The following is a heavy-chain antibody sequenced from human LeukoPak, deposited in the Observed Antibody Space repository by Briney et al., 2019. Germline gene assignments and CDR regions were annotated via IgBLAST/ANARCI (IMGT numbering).Heavy chain of an antibody. J-gene: IGHJ4*02. Sequence: PSETLSLTCTVSGGSISSYYWSWIRQPAGKGLEWIGRIYTSGSTNYNPSLKSRVTMSVDASKNQFSLKLSSVTAADSAIYYCARDYSGYEFDYWGQGTLVTVSS. CDR1: GGSISSYY. V-gene: IGHV4-4*07. D-gene: IGHD5-12*01. CDR2: IYTSGST. CDR3: ARDYSGYEFDY.